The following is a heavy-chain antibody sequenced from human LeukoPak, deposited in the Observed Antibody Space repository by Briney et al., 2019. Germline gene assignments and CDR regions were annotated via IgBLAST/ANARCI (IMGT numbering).Heavy chain of an antibody. J-gene: IGHJ4*02. CDR1: GFTFTSYW. CDR2: MKQDGSDK. V-gene: IGHV3-7*04. D-gene: IGHD3-10*01. CDR3: ARSGGGGDYFDY. Sequence: GGSLRLSCAASGFTFTSYWMNWVRQAPGKGLEWVANMKQDGSDKYYVDSVKGRFTISRDNAKNSLYLQMNSLRAEDTALYYCARSGGGGDYFDYWGQGTLVTVSS.